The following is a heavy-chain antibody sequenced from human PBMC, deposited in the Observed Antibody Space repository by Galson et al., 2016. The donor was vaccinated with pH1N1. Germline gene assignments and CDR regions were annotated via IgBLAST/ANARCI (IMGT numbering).Heavy chain of an antibody. J-gene: IGHJ4*02. D-gene: IGHD2/OR15-2a*01. CDR3: ARDPKWTTWVGPFDY. Sequence: SLRLSCAASGFTLDNHAMHWVRQAPGKGLEWVAVISYDGRQKEYADYAKGRFTISRDNSKNTVSLQLNSLRSDDTAIYYCARDPKWTTWVGPFDYWGQGTLATAAS. CDR2: ISYDGRQK. V-gene: IGHV3-30*14. CDR1: GFTLDNHA.